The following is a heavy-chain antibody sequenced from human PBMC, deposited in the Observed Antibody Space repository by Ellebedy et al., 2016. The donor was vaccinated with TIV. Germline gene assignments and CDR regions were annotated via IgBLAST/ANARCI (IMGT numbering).Heavy chain of an antibody. J-gene: IGHJ6*02. Sequence: SVKVSXXVSGDTFSNYAISWVRQAPGQGLEWMGGIIPIFGTASQAQKFQGRVTFTADGSTNTVYLEVSSLRPEDTAVYYCATTSSAIAARPQGYYYYALDVWGQGSTVIVSS. V-gene: IGHV1-69*13. D-gene: IGHD6-6*01. CDR3: ATTSSAIAARPQGYYYYALDV. CDR2: IIPIFGTA. CDR1: GDTFSNYA.